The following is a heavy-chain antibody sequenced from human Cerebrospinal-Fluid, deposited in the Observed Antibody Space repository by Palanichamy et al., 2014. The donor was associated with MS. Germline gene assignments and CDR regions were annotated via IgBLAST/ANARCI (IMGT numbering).Heavy chain of an antibody. V-gene: IGHV4-61*02. Sequence: QVQLQESGPGLVKPSQTLSLTCTVSGGSISSGSYYWSWIRQPAGKGLECIGRIYIGGSTNYNPSLKSRVTMSVDTSKSQFSLKLRSVTAADTAVYFCAKMVFHWYFDLWGRGTLVTVSS. CDR2: IYIGGST. CDR1: GGSISSGSYY. CDR3: AKMVFHWYFDL. D-gene: IGHD3/OR15-3a*01. J-gene: IGHJ2*01.